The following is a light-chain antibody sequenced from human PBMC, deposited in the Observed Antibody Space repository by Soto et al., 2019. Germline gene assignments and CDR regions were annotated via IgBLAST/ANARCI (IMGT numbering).Light chain of an antibody. CDR2: GAS. V-gene: IGKV3D-15*01. Sequence: EIVMTQSPATLSVSPGERVTLSCRASQNVSSHLAWYQHKPGQAPRLLTYGASSRAAAAPARFRGSGAGTEFTLTIRRLQSEDFAVYYCQQYDTWPRTFGPGSKV. CDR1: QNVSSH. J-gene: IGKJ1*01. CDR3: QQYDTWPRT.